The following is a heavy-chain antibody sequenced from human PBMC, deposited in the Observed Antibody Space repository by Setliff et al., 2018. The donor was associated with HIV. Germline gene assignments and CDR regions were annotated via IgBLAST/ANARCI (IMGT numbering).Heavy chain of an antibody. Sequence: GESLKISCKGSGYVFANYWIGWVRQMPGTGLEWMGIIYPSDSKTIYGPSFQGQVTISVDTSTTTAYLQWSSLKASDTAMYYCARHEAGGGMDVWGQGTTVTVSS. CDR1: GYVFANYW. V-gene: IGHV5-51*01. CDR2: IYPSDSKT. CDR3: ARHEAGGGMDV. J-gene: IGHJ6*02. D-gene: IGHD3-10*01.